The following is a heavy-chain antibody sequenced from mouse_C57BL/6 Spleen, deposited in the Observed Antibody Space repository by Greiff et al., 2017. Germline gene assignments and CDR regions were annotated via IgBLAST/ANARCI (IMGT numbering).Heavy chain of an antibody. J-gene: IGHJ3*01. CDR2: ISSGSSTI. CDR1: GFTFSDYG. V-gene: IGHV5-17*01. D-gene: IGHD2-2*01. Sequence: EVQGVESGGGLVKPGGSLKLSCAASGFTFSDYGMHWVRQAPEKGLEWVAYISSGSSTIYYADNVKGRFTISRDKAKNTLFLQMTSLRFEDTAMYYGAGNRCYGWYYESPFAYWGQGTLVTVSA. CDR3: AGNRCYGWYYESPFAY.